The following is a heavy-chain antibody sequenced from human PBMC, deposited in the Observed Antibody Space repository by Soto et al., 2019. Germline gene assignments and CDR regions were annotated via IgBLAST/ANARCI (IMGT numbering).Heavy chain of an antibody. J-gene: IGHJ4*02. CDR3: ARGLLAVAGPVFDY. CDR2: ISSSSSTI. CDR1: GFTFSSYS. D-gene: IGHD6-19*01. Sequence: GGSLRLSCAASGFTFSSYSMNWVRQAPGKGLEWVSYISSSSSTIYYADSVKGRFTISRDNAKNSLYLQMNSLRDEDTAVYYCARGLLAVAGPVFDYWGQGTLVTVSS. V-gene: IGHV3-48*02.